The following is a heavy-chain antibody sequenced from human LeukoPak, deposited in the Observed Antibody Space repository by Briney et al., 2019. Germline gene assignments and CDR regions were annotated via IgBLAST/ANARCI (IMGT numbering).Heavy chain of an antibody. CDR3: AKDSNGRSLLWFGELLV. CDR2: ISGSGGST. J-gene: IGHJ4*02. D-gene: IGHD3-10*01. V-gene: IGHV3-23*01. Sequence: TGGSLRLSCAASGFTFSSYAMSWVRQAPGKGLEWVSAISGSGGSTYYADSVKGRFTISRDNSKNTLYLQMNSLRAEDTAVYYCAKDSNGRSLLWFGELLVWGQGTLVTVSS. CDR1: GFTFSSYA.